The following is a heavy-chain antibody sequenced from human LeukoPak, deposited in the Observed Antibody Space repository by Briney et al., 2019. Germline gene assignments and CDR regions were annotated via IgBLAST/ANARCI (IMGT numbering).Heavy chain of an antibody. V-gene: IGHV4-34*01. J-gene: IGHJ5*02. CDR2: INHSGSTT. CDR3: ARFTPQGYGWGGYNRFDP. D-gene: IGHD3-16*01. Sequence: SETLSLTCTVYGGSFSDYYWTWIRQPPGKGLEWIGEINHSGSTTNYNPSLKNRVTISVDMSKSQFSLNLTSVTAADTAVYYCARFTPQGYGWGGYNRFDPWGQGTLVTVSS. CDR1: GGSFSDYY.